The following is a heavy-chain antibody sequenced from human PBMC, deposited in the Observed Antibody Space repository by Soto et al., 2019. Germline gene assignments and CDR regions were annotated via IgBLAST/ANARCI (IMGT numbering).Heavy chain of an antibody. CDR2: IRDYNGNT. Sequence: QVQLVQSGAEVKKPGASVKVSCKASGYTFTSYGISWVRQAPGQGLEWMGWIRDYNGNTNYAQKLQGRVTRTTDPSTSTAYMELRSLRPADTAVYYCARDLPTMDVWGQGTTVTVSS. CDR1: GYTFTSYG. CDR3: ARDLPTMDV. V-gene: IGHV1-18*01. J-gene: IGHJ6*02.